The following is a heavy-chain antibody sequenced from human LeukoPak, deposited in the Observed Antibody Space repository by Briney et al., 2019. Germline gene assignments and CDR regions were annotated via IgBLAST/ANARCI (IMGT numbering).Heavy chain of an antibody. CDR3: ARDRRFLEWLMTPYWYFDL. Sequence: SEALSLTCSVSGFPISSGYYWGWIRQPPGKGLEWIGSMYHSGTTYHNPSLKSRITMSVDTSKNQFSLKLNSVTAADTAVYYCARDRRFLEWLMTPYWYFDLWGRGTPVAVSS. J-gene: IGHJ2*01. CDR2: MYHSGTT. CDR1: GFPISSGYY. V-gene: IGHV4-38-2*02. D-gene: IGHD3-3*01.